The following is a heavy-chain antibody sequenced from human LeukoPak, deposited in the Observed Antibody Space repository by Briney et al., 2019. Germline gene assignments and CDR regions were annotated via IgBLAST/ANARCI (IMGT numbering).Heavy chain of an antibody. CDR2: IYYSGTT. Sequence: PSETLSLTCTVSGGSISSYYWSWIRQPPGKGLEWIGYIYYSGTTNYNPSLKSRVTISVDTSKNQFSLKLSSVTAADTAVYYCARQGRFYDFWSGSDFDYWGQGTLVTVSS. V-gene: IGHV4-59*08. CDR3: ARQGRFYDFWSGSDFDY. D-gene: IGHD3-3*01. J-gene: IGHJ4*02. CDR1: GGSISSYY.